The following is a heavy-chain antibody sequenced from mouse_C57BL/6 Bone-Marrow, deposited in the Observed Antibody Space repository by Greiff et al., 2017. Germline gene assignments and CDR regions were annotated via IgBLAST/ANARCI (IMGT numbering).Heavy chain of an antibody. Sequence: EAQVVESGGGLVKPGGSLKLSCAASGFTFSSYAMSWVRQTPEKRLEWVATISDGGSYTYYPDNVKGRFTISRDNAKNNLYLQMSHLKSEDTAMYYCARGYLYYYAMDYWGQGTSVTVSS. D-gene: IGHD2-12*01. V-gene: IGHV5-4*01. J-gene: IGHJ4*01. CDR3: ARGYLYYYAMDY. CDR2: ISDGGSYT. CDR1: GFTFSSYA.